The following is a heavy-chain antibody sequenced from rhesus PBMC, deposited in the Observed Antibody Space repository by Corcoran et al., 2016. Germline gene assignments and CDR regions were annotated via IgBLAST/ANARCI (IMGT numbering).Heavy chain of an antibody. D-gene: IGHD6-13*01. CDR2: INPNNGNT. J-gene: IGHJ4*01. CDR1: GYTFTRYS. CDR3: ARGGSSWYDY. V-gene: IGHV1-200*01. Sequence: QVQLVHSGAEVKKPGASVKLSCKAPGYTFTRYSINWVRQAPGQGLEWMGWINPNNGNTGYAQKFQGRVTMTRDTSTSTAYMELSSLRSEDTAVYYCARGGSSWYDYWGQGVLVTVSS.